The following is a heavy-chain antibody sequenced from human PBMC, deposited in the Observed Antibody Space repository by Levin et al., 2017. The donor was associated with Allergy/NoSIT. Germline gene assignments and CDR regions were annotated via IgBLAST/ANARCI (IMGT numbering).Heavy chain of an antibody. CDR2: ISGSADST. CDR3: AKASSNTWATFDY. CDR1: GFTFSSYS. J-gene: IGHJ4*02. Sequence: PGESLKISCAASGFTFSSYSMSWVRQAPGKGLEWVSTISGSADSTYYADSVKGRFTISRDNSKNTLSLQMNSLRAEDTAVYYCAKASSNTWATFDYWGQGTLVTVSS. V-gene: IGHV3-23*01. D-gene: IGHD1-26*01.